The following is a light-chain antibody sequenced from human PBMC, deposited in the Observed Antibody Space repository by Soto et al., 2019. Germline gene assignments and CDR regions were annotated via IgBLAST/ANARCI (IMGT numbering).Light chain of an antibody. CDR2: DVS. CDR1: SSDVVGYNY. CDR3: SSYTTSNTRQIV. J-gene: IGLJ1*01. Sequence: QSALTQPASVSGSPGQSITISCTGTSSDVVGYNYVSWYQQHPGKAPKFMIYDVSNRPSGVSNRFSGSKSGNTASLTISGLQAEEEADYYCSSYTTSNTRQIVFGTGTKVTVL. V-gene: IGLV2-14*01.